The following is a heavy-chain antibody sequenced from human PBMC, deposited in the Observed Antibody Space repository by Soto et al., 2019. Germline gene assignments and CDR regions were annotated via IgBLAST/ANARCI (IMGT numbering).Heavy chain of an antibody. D-gene: IGHD5-12*01. CDR1: GGSISSYY. Sequence: SETLSLTCTVSGGSISSYYWSWIRQPPGKGLEWIGYIYYSGSTNYNPSLKSRVTISVDTSKNQFSLKLSSVTAADTAVYYCERRGYSDAFDIWGQGTMVTVSS. CDR2: IYYSGST. J-gene: IGHJ3*02. CDR3: ERRGYSDAFDI. V-gene: IGHV4-59*08.